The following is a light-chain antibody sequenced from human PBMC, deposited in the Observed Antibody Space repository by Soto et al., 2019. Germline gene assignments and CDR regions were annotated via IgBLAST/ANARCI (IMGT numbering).Light chain of an antibody. J-gene: IGLJ2*01. CDR1: TSDVGAYNY. Sequence: QSALTQPRSVSGSPGQSVTVSCTGTTSDVGAYNYVSWYQQHPDEAPKLIIYDVTERPSGVPGRFSGSKSGNTASLTISGLRAEDEAAYYCTSYTSKNSLVFGGGTKVTVL. CDR3: TSYTSKNSLV. CDR2: DVT. V-gene: IGLV2-11*01.